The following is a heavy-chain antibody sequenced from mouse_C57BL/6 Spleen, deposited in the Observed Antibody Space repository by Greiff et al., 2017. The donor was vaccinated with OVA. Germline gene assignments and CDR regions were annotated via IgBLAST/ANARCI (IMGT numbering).Heavy chain of an antibody. CDR2: IWTGGGT. J-gene: IGHJ4*01. V-gene: IGHV2-9-1*01. CDR3: ARNSAYDYDGGAMDY. D-gene: IGHD2-4*01. Sequence: VHLVESGPGLVAPSQSLSITCTVSGFSLTSYAISWVRQPPGKGLEWLGVIWTGGGTNYNSALKARLSISKDNSKSQVFLKMNSLQTDDTARYYCARNSAYDYDGGAMDYWGQGTSVTVSS. CDR1: GFSLTSYA.